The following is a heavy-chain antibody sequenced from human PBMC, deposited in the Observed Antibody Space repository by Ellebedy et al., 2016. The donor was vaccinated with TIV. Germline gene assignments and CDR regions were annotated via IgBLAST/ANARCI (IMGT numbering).Heavy chain of an antibody. Sequence: AASVKVSCKASGGTFISYAISWVRQAPGQGLEWTGGIIPIFGTANYAQKFQGRVTITADESTSTAYMELSSLRSEDTAVYYCGGDSSGKGDAFDIWGQGTMVTVSS. V-gene: IGHV1-69*13. CDR1: GGTFISYA. J-gene: IGHJ3*02. D-gene: IGHD3-22*01. CDR2: IIPIFGTA. CDR3: GGDSSGKGDAFDI.